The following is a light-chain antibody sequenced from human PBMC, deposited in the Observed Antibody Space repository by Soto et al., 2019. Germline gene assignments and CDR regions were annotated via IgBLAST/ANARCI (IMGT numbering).Light chain of an antibody. CDR1: QSVSSTY. J-gene: IGKJ1*01. CDR2: AAS. V-gene: IGKV3-20*01. Sequence: EIVLTQSPDTLSLFPGERATLSCRASQSVSSTYLAWYQQKPGQAPRPLSSAASSRATGTPDRFSGSGSGTDFTLTISRLEPEDFAVYYCQQYGSSRWTFGQGTKVEIK. CDR3: QQYGSSRWT.